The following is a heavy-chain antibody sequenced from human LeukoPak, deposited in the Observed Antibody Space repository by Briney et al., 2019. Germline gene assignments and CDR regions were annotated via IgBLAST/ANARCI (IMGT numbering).Heavy chain of an antibody. J-gene: IGHJ6*02. V-gene: IGHV6-1*01. CDR2: TYYRSRRYN. Sequence: SQTLPLTCAISGDSVSSNRLAWNCTRLPPSRGLECLGKTYYRSRRYNAHALSAKSRIIINADTSKNQFSLQLTSVTPEDTAVYYCARDRPMNVWSQGITVTV. CDR1: GDSVSSNRLA. CDR3: ARDRPMNV.